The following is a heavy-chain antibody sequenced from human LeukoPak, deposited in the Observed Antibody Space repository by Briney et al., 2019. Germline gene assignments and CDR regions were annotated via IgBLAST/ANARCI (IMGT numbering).Heavy chain of an antibody. CDR3: ARAPRGAVAGTYYYYGMDV. D-gene: IGHD6-19*01. Sequence: ADSVKGRFTISRDNSKNTLYLQMNSLRAEDTAVYYCARAPRGAVAGTYYYYGMDVWGQGTTVTVPS. J-gene: IGHJ6*02. V-gene: IGHV3-30*01.